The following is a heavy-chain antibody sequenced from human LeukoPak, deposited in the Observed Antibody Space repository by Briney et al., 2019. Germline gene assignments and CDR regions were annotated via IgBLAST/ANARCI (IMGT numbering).Heavy chain of an antibody. CDR3: ARGCYYGSGSTWFDP. J-gene: IGHJ5*02. Sequence: SETLSLTCTVSGVSITSGNYYWSWIRQHPGKGLEWIGFIFRSGNTYYNASLKSRATISVDTSKNQFSLQLNSVTAADTAVYYCARGCYYGSGSTWFDPWGQGTLVT. CDR2: IFRSGNT. D-gene: IGHD3-10*01. CDR1: GVSITSGNYY. V-gene: IGHV4-31*03.